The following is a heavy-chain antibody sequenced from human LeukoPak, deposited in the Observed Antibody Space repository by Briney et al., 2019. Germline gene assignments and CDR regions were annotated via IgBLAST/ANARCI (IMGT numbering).Heavy chain of an antibody. Sequence: GGSLRLSCAASGFTVSSNYMSWVRQAPGKGLEWVSVIYSGGSTYYADSVKGRFTISRDNSKNTLYLQMNSLRAEDTAVYYCARGPLHYDSSGYYYYYYMDVWGKGTTVTVSS. CDR3: ARGPLHYDSSGYYYYYYMDV. CDR2: IYSGGST. J-gene: IGHJ6*03. D-gene: IGHD3-22*01. CDR1: GFTVSSNY. V-gene: IGHV3-53*01.